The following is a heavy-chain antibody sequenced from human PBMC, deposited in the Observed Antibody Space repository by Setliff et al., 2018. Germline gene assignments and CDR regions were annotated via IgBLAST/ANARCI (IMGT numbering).Heavy chain of an antibody. D-gene: IGHD6-19*01. CDR1: VYSISRDCH. CDR2: IYYSGNT. V-gene: IGHV4-38-2*01. J-gene: IGHJ6*02. CDR3: ARVSQYSSGWYYYYYGMDV. Sequence: SETLSLTCAVSVYSISRDCHWGWIRQPPGKGLEWIGSIYYSGNTYYNASLKGRVTISGDTSKNQFSLKLTAVTAADTAIYYCARVSQYSSGWYYYYYGMDVWGQGTTVTVSS.